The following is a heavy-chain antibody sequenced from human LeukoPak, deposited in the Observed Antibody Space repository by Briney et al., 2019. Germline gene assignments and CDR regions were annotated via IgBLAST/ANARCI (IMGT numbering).Heavy chain of an antibody. CDR1: GFTFSSYA. V-gene: IGHV3-64*01. CDR3: ARDGGSGWSNDAFDI. D-gene: IGHD6-19*01. J-gene: IGHJ3*02. Sequence: PGGSLRLSCAASGFTFSSYAMHWVRQAPGKGLEYVSAISSKGGSTYYANSVKGRFTISRDNSKNTLYLQMGSLRAEDMAVYYCARDGGSGWSNDAFDIWGQGTMVTVSS. CDR2: ISSKGGST.